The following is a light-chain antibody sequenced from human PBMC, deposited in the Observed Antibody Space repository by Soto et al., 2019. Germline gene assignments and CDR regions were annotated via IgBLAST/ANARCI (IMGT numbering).Light chain of an antibody. J-gene: IGLJ3*02. CDR3: AAWDDSLNGWV. CDR1: RSNIGSNT. CDR2: YNG. V-gene: IGLV1-44*01. Sequence: QLVLTQPPSASGTPGQRVTISCSGGRSNIGSNTVNWYQHLPGTAPKLLIYYNGQRPSGVPDRFSGSKSGTSTSLTISGLQSEDEATYYCAAWDDSLNGWVFGGGTKLTVL.